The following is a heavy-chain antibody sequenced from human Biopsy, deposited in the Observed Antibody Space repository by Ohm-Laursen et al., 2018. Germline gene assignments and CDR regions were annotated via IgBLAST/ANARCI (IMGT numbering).Heavy chain of an antibody. D-gene: IGHD6-6*01. J-gene: IGHJ5*02. CDR2: MIPSSGKT. CDR3: ARGYSRRVSIFEASIYWFDT. Sequence: ASVKVSCNASGYSFSTYDVNWVRQARGQGLEWMGWMIPSSGKTGYAQRFRGRVTLTMNTSISTAYMELSGLRSEDTAVYFCARGYSRRVSIFEASIYWFDTWGQGTLVTVSS. CDR1: GYSFSTYD. V-gene: IGHV1-8*01.